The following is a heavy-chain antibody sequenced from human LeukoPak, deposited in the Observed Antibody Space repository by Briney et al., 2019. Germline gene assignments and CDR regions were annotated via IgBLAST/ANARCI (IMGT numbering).Heavy chain of an antibody. CDR3: ARVIPPLVYMDV. CDR2: INWNGGST. CDR1: GFTFDDYG. V-gene: IGHV3-20*04. J-gene: IGHJ6*03. D-gene: IGHD2-2*02. Sequence: PGGSLRLSCAASGFTFDDYGMSWVRQAPGRGLEWVCGINWNGGSTGYADSVKGRFTISRDNAKNSLYLQMNSLRAEDTALYYCARVIPPLVYMDVWGKGTTVTVSS.